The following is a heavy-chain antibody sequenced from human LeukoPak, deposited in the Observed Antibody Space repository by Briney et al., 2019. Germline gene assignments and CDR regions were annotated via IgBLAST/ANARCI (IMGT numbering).Heavy chain of an antibody. J-gene: IGHJ3*02. CDR2: IYPGDSAT. CDR1: GYSFTNYW. CDR3: ARGGAVERYCSSTSCYWADAFDI. V-gene: IGHV5-51*01. Sequence: GESLKISCKGSGYSFTNYWIDSVRQMPGNGLEWMGIIYPGDSATRYSPSFQGHVTISADKSISTAYLQWSSLKASDTTMYYCARGGAVERYCSSTSCYWADAFDIWGQGTMVTVSS. D-gene: IGHD2-2*01.